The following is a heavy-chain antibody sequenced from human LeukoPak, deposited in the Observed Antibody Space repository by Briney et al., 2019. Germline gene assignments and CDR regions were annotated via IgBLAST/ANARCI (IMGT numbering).Heavy chain of an antibody. CDR1: GFTFGSYW. CDR2: INSDGSST. J-gene: IGHJ3*02. Sequence: GGSLRLSCAASGFTFGSYWMHWVRQAPGKGLVWVSRINSDGSSTSYADSVKGRFTISRDNAKNTLYLQMNSLRAEDTAVYYCARWRVRGVIDAFDIWGQGTMVTVSS. CDR3: ARWRVRGVIDAFDI. D-gene: IGHD3-10*01. V-gene: IGHV3-74*01.